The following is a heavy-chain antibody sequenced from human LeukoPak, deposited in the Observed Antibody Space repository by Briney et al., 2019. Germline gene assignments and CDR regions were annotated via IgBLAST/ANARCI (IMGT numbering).Heavy chain of an antibody. CDR3: ARSITIFGVVRYYFDY. J-gene: IGHJ4*02. V-gene: IGHV1-69*13. CDR1: GGTFCSYA. CDR2: IIPIFGTA. Sequence: ASVKVSCKASGGTFCSYAISWVRQAPGQGLEWMGGIIPIFGTANYAQKFQGRVTITADGSTSTAYMELSSLRSEDTAVYYCARSITIFGVVRYYFDYWGQGTLVTVSS. D-gene: IGHD3-3*01.